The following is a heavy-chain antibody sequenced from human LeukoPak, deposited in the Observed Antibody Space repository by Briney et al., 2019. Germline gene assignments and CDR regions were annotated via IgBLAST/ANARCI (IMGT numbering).Heavy chain of an antibody. D-gene: IGHD3-10*01. CDR1: GFTFSSYA. CDR3: AKSTVTMVRGVHAYFDY. J-gene: IGHJ4*02. V-gene: IGHV3-23*01. CDR2: ISGSGGST. Sequence: GGSLRLSCAASGFTFSSYAMSWVRQAPGKGLEWVSAISGSGGSTYYADSVKGRFTISRDNSKNTLYLQMNSLRAEDTAVYYCAKSTVTMVRGVHAYFDYWGQGTLVTVSS.